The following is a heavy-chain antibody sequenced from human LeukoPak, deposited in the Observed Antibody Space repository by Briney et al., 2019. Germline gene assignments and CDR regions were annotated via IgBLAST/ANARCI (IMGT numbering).Heavy chain of an antibody. V-gene: IGHV1-2*02. J-gene: IGHJ4*02. CDR2: ISPNTGAT. CDR1: GYTFTGYY. Sequence: GASVKVSCKPSGYTFTGYYLHWVRQARGQALEWMGWISPNTGATVYAQNFQGRVTMSRDTSISTAYMDLSRLRSDDTAVYYCARDRVGSGWPRPFYFEFWGQGTLVTVSS. CDR3: ARDRVGSGWPRPFYFEF. D-gene: IGHD6-19*01.